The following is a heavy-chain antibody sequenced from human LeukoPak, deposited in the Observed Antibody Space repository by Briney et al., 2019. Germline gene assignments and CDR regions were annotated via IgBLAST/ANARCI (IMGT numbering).Heavy chain of an antibody. CDR1: GFPFSYYN. J-gene: IGHJ4*02. CDR3: ARVLNYYDSSGYYFSY. V-gene: IGHV3-30-3*01. CDR2: ISYDGSNE. D-gene: IGHD3-22*01. Sequence: GGSLRLSCAASGFPFSYYNMHWVRQAPGKGLEWVAVISYDGSNEYYADSVKGRFTISRDNSKNTLYLQMNSLRVEDTAVYYCARVLNYYDSSGYYFSYWGQGTLVTVSS.